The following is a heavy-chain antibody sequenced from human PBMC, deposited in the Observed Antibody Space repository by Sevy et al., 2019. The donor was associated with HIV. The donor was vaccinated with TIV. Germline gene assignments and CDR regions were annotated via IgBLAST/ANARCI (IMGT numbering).Heavy chain of an antibody. Sequence: GGSLRLSCAASGFTFSSYCMNWVRQAPGKGLEWVSSISSSSSYIYYADSVKGRFTISRDNAKNSLYLQMNSLRAEDTAVYYCARPEDPVDYYDSSGYLGYWGQGTLVTVSS. J-gene: IGHJ4*02. V-gene: IGHV3-21*01. CDR3: ARPEDPVDYYDSSGYLGY. CDR1: GFTFSSYC. D-gene: IGHD3-22*01. CDR2: ISSSSSYI.